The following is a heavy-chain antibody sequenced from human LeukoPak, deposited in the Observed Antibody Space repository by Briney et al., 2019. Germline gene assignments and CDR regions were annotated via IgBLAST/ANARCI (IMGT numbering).Heavy chain of an antibody. J-gene: IGHJ5*02. CDR1: GVSISGNY. D-gene: IGHD3-16*01. CDR2: IFYTGST. V-gene: IGHV4-59*12. Sequence: SETLSLTCTVSGVSISGNYWSWIRQPPGKGLEWIGYIFYTGSTNYNPSLKSRVTMSVDTSKNQFSLKLSSVTAADTAVYYCARDLYYDYVWGSHWFDPWGQGTLVTVSS. CDR3: ARDLYYDYVWGSHWFDP.